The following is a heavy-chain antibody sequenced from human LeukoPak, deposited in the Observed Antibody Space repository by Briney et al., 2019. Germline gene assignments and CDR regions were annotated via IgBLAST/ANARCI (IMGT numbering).Heavy chain of an antibody. J-gene: IGHJ3*02. V-gene: IGHV4-59*01. D-gene: IGHD4-23*01. CDR1: GGSISGYF. CDR2: ILYSGST. CDR3: ARTRGYGGNSPRAFDI. Sequence: SETLSLTCTVSGGSISGYFWSWVRQPPGKGVERIAYILYSGSTNYNPSLKSRVTISVDTSKNQFSLMLTSVTAADTAVYYCARTRGYGGNSPRAFDIWGQGTMVTVSS.